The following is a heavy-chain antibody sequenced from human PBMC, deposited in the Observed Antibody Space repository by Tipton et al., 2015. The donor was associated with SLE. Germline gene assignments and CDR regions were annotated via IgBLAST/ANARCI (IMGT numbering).Heavy chain of an antibody. V-gene: IGHV4-34*01. D-gene: IGHD1-1*01. J-gene: IGHJ5*02. CDR3: ARERTRPRYFDL. Sequence: LRLSCAVYGGSFSGYYWSWIRQPPGMGLEWIGQINHSGSTKYNPSLKSRVTISVDTSKNQFSLKLSSVTAADTAVYYCARERTRPRYFDLWGQGTLVTVSS. CDR1: GGSFSGYY. CDR2: INHSGST.